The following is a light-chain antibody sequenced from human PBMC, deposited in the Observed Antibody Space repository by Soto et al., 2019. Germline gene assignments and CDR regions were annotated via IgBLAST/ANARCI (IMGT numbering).Light chain of an antibody. Sequence: DIQMTQSPSSLSASVGDRVTITCRVSQSISSYLNWYQQKPGKAPKLLIYAASSLQSGVPSRFSGSGSGTDFTLTISSLQPEDFATYYCQQSYSTPPEGAFGPGTKVDIK. CDR3: QQSYSTPPEGA. CDR2: AAS. V-gene: IGKV1-39*01. J-gene: IGKJ3*01. CDR1: QSISSY.